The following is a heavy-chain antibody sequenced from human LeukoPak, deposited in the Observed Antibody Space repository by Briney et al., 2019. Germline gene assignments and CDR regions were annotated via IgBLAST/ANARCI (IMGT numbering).Heavy chain of an antibody. V-gene: IGHV4-34*01. J-gene: IGHJ6*03. CDR3: ARGRYYYDSSGYYPSYYYYYMDV. Sequence: SETLSLTCAVYGGSFSGYYWSWIRQPPGKGLEWIGEINHSGSTNYNPSLKSRVTISVDTSKNQFSLKLSSVTAADTAVYYCARGRYYYDSSGYYPSYYYYYMDVWGKGTTVSVSS. D-gene: IGHD3-22*01. CDR2: INHSGST. CDR1: GGSFSGYY.